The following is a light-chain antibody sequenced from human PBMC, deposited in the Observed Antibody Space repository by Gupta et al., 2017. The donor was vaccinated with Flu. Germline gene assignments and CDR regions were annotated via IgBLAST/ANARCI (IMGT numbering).Light chain of an antibody. CDR1: SDISVDSYR. CDR2: YKSDSDD. V-gene: IGLV5-45*02. J-gene: IGLJ3*02. CDR3: MIWHSGAGGV. Sequence: QAVLSQPSSLSASPGASASLTCTLPSDISVDSYRIYWYRQRPGSPPHYLLNYKSDSDDRQGSGVPSRFSGSKDVSANAGILVISRLQSEDEADYYCMIWHSGAGGVFGGGTRLSVL.